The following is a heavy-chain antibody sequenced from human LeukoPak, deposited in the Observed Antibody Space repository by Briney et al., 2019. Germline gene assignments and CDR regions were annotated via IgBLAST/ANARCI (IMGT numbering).Heavy chain of an antibody. V-gene: IGHV4-59*12. CDR3: ARGGFGELYYYYYYYGMDV. CDR1: GGSISSYY. Sequence: SETLSLTCTVSGGSISSYYWSWIRQPPGKGLEWIGYIYYSGSTNYNPSLKSRVTISVDTSKNQFSLKLSSVTAADTAVYYCARGGFGELYYYYYYYGMDVWGQGTTVTVSS. CDR2: IYYSGST. D-gene: IGHD3-10*01. J-gene: IGHJ6*02.